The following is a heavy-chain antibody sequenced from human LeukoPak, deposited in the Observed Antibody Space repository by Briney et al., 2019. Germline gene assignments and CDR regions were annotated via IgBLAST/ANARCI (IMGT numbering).Heavy chain of an antibody. J-gene: IGHJ4*02. CDR2: INHSGST. CDR1: GGSISSGGYS. V-gene: IGHV4-30-2*01. D-gene: IGHD5-24*01. CDR3: ARGRGGLQAYY. Sequence: PSETLSLTCAVSGGSISSGGYSWSWIRQPPGKGLEWIGEINHSGSTNYNPSLKSRVTISVDTSKNQFSLKLSSVTAADTAVYYCARGRGGLQAYYWGQGTLVTVSS.